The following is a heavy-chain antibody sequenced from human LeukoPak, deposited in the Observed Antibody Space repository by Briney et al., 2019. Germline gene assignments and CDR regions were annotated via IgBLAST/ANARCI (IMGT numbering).Heavy chain of an antibody. CDR2: IWYDGSNK. Sequence: SGGSLRLSCAASGFTFSSYAMSWVRQAPGKGLEWVAVIWYDGSNKYYADSVKGRFTISRDNSKNTLYLQMNSLRAEDTAVYYCARDPVYCSSTSCYIHDYFDYWGQGTLVTVSS. V-gene: IGHV3-33*08. J-gene: IGHJ4*02. D-gene: IGHD2-2*02. CDR3: ARDPVYCSSTSCYIHDYFDY. CDR1: GFTFSSYA.